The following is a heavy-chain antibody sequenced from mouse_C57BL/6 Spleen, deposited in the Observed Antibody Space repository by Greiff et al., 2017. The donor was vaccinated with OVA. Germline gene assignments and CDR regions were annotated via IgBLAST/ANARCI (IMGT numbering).Heavy chain of an antibody. CDR1: GYSFTGYY. CDR2: INPSTGGT. CDR3: ARSDAMDY. V-gene: IGHV1-42*01. J-gene: IGHJ4*01. Sequence: EVKLMESGPELVKPGASVKISCKASGYSFTGYYMNWVKQSPEKSLEWIGEINPSTGGTTYNQKFKAKATLTVDKSSSTAYMQLKSLTSEDSAVYYCARSDAMDYWGQGTSVTVSS.